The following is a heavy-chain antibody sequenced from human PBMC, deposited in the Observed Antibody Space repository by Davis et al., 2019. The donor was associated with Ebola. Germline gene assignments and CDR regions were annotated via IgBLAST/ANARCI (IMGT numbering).Heavy chain of an antibody. V-gene: IGHV5-51*01. Sequence: GESLKISCKGSGYSFTSYWIAWVRQMPGKGLEWMGIIYPGDSDTRFSPSFQGQVTISVDKSIDTAYLQWSSLKASDTGMYYCARLWRESSSSSSGPVDYWGQGTLVTVSS. CDR2: IYPGDSDT. D-gene: IGHD6-6*01. CDR1: GYSFTSYW. CDR3: ARLWRESSSSSSGPVDY. J-gene: IGHJ4*02.